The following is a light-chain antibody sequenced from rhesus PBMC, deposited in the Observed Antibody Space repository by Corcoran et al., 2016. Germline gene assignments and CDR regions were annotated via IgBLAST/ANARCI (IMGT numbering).Light chain of an antibody. CDR2: AAS. CDR3: QHGYGTPFT. V-gene: IGKV1-19*01. J-gene: IGKJ3*01. CDR1: QGISSW. Sequence: DIQMTQSPSSLSASVGDKVTITFHASQGISSWLAWYPQKPGNAPKPLIYAASSLQSGVPSRFSGSGAWTDYTPTISSLQPEDFATYYGQHGYGTPFTFGPGTKLDIK.